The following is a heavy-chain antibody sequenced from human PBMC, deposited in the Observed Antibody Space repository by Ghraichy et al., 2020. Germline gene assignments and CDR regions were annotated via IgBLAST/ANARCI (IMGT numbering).Heavy chain of an antibody. D-gene: IGHD1/OR15-1a*01. CDR1: GFTFSTYW. J-gene: IGHJ4*02. V-gene: IGHV3-7*03. CDR3: VKNRASLDF. Sequence: GGSLRLSCSASGFTFSTYWMTWVRQAPGKGLEWVANIKQDGSEKHNMDSVKGRFTISRDNAKNSLYLQMNSLRAEDTAVYYCVKNRASLDFRGQGTVVTVSS. CDR2: IKQDGSEK.